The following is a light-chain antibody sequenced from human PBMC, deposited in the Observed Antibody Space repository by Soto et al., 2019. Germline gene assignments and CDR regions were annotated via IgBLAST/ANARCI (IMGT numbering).Light chain of an antibody. CDR1: QSFRGL. CDR3: QQRHMWPIT. J-gene: IGKJ5*01. CDR2: DAY. Sequence: EVLLTQSRVTLSLSPGERATLSFRASQSFRGLLAWYQQKPGQAPRLLIYDAYNRATGIPPRFSGSGSGTDFTLTISSLEPEDSAVYYCQQRHMWPITFGQGTRLEI. V-gene: IGKV3-11*01.